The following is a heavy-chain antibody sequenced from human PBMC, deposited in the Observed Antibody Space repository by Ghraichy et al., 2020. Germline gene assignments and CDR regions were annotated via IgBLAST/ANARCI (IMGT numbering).Heavy chain of an antibody. CDR2: INEDGSGE. Sequence: GGPRLSCAASGFTLSSYWMSWVRQAPGKGLEWVANINEDGSGEYYVGSVKGRFTISRDNVENSLYLQMNSLRAEDTAVYYCARDLFALGLDSYGIWTDYWGQGTLVTVSS. D-gene: IGHD5-18*01. CDR3: ARDLFALGLDSYGIWTDY. CDR1: GFTLSSYW. J-gene: IGHJ4*02. V-gene: IGHV3-7*01.